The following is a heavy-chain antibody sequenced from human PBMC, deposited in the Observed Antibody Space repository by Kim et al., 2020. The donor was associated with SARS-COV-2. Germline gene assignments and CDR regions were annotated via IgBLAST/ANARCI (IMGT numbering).Heavy chain of an antibody. CDR3: ARRADGSGSPFDY. Sequence: YSTALMTRFTISKDTSNNQVVLTMTNMDPVDTATYYCARRADGSGSPFDYWGQGTLVTVSS. V-gene: IGHV2-70*01. J-gene: IGHJ4*02. D-gene: IGHD3-22*01.